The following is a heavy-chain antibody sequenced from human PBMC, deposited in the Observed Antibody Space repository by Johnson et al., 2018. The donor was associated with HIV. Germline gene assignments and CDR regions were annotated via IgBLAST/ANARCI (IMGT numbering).Heavy chain of an antibody. Sequence: EVQLVESGGGLVQPGGSLRLSCAASGFTFSSYWMTWVRQAPGKGLEWVANLNQDGSEKYYVDSVKGRFTISRDNAKNSLYLQMNSLRAEDTAVYYCALYPPDAFDIWGQGTMVTVSS. D-gene: IGHD5/OR15-5a*01. CDR2: LNQDGSEK. CDR1: GFTFSSYW. V-gene: IGHV3-7*03. J-gene: IGHJ3*02. CDR3: ALYPPDAFDI.